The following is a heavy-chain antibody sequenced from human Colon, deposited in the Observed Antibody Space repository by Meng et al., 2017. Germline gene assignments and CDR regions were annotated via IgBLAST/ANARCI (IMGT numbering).Heavy chain of an antibody. Sequence: QLQLQASAAGVLTPSVTLSFSASASAGVISSNWWSWVRQPPGKGLEWIGELFHTGRTNYDPSLKSRVTISVDTSNNQFSLKLTSVTAADTAVYYCARHISILGQRGFDYWGQGTLVTVSS. CDR1: AGVISSNW. CDR3: ARHISILGQRGFDY. V-gene: IGHV4-4*02. J-gene: IGHJ4*02. CDR2: LFHTGRT. D-gene: IGHD3/OR15-3a*01.